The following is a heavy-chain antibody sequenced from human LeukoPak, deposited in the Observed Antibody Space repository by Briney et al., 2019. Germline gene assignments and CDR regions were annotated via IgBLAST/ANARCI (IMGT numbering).Heavy chain of an antibody. CDR3: ARDPVLRFLEWLPPYYYYGMDV. Sequence: GRSLRLSCAASGFTFSSYGMHWVRQAPGKGLEWVAVISYDGSNKYYADSVKGRFTISRDNSKNTLYLQMNSLRAEDTAVYYCARDPVLRFLEWLPPYYYYGMDVWGQGTTVTVSS. V-gene: IGHV3-30*03. CDR1: GFTFSSYG. D-gene: IGHD3-3*01. CDR2: ISYDGSNK. J-gene: IGHJ6*02.